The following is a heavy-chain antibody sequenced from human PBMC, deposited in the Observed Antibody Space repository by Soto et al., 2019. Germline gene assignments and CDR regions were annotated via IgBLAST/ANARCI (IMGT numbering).Heavy chain of an antibody. Sequence: GGSLRLSCAASGFTFSSYSMNWVRQAPGKGLEWVSYISSSSSTIYYADSVKGRFTISRDNAKNSLYLQMNSLRAEDTAVYYCARDLNLGSFDYWSQGTLVTVSS. J-gene: IGHJ4*02. V-gene: IGHV3-48*01. CDR3: ARDLNLGSFDY. CDR2: ISSSSSTI. CDR1: GFTFSSYS.